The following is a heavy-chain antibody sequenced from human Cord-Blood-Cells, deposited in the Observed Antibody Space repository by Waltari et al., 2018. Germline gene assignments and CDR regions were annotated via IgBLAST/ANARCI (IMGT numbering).Heavy chain of an antibody. CDR2: INPNSGGT. V-gene: IGHV1-2*04. CDR3: ARDLSGYGSGSYYFDY. Sequence: QVQLVQSGAEVKKPGASVQASCKASGYTFTGYYILWVRQAPGQGLEWMGWINPNSGGTNYAQKFQGWVTMTRDTSISTAYMELSRLRSDDTAVYYCARDLSGYGSGSYYFDYWGQGTLVTVSS. D-gene: IGHD3-10*01. J-gene: IGHJ4*02. CDR1: GYTFTGYY.